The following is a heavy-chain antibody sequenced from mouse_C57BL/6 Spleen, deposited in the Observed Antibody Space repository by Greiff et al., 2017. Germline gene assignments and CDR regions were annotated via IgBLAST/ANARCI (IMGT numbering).Heavy chain of an antibody. CDR3: ARGGYGSSFYAMDY. CDR2: ISNLAYSI. V-gene: IGHV5-15*01. D-gene: IGHD1-1*01. J-gene: IGHJ4*01. CDR1: GFTFSDYG. Sequence: EVQGVESGGGLVQPGGSLKLSCAASGFTFSDYGMAWVRQAPRKGPEWVAFISNLAYSIYYADTVTGRFTISRENAKNTLYLEMSSLRSEDTAMYYCARGGYGSSFYAMDYWGQGTSVTVSS.